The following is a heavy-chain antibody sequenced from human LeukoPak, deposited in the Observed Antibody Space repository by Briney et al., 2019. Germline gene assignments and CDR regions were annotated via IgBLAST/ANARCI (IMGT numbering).Heavy chain of an antibody. V-gene: IGHV3-33*01. J-gene: IGHJ5*02. Sequence: GRSLRLSCAASGFTFSSYVMHWVRQAPGKGLEWVAVIWYDGSNKYYADSVKGRFTISRDNSKNTLYLQMNSLRAEDTAVYYCARDSVVVPAAWGRWFDPWGQGTLVTVSS. CDR1: GFTFSSYV. CDR3: ARDSVVVPAAWGRWFDP. CDR2: IWYDGSNK. D-gene: IGHD2-2*01.